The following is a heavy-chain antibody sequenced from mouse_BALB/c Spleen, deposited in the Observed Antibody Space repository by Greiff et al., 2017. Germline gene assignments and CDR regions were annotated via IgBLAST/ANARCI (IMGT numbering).Heavy chain of an antibody. CDR1: GFTFSSYA. D-gene: IGHD2-1*01. V-gene: IGHV5-9-3*01. CDR2: ISSGGSYT. CDR3: ARRGYGNSWFAY. J-gene: IGHJ3*01. Sequence: DVHLVESGGGLVKPGGSLKLSCAASGFTFSSYAMSWVRQTPEKRLEWVATISSGGSYTYYPDSVKGRFTISRDNAKNTLYLQMSSLRSEDTAMYYCARRGYGNSWFAYWGQGTLVTVSA.